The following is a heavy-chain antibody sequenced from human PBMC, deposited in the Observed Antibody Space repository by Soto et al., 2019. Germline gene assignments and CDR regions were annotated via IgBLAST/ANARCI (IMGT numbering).Heavy chain of an antibody. CDR2: IYHSGST. CDR3: XXXGGEYCSGGSCYSAPLIYYYYYMDV. D-gene: IGHD2-15*01. J-gene: IGHJ6*03. CDR1: SGSISSSNW. Sequence: QVQLQESGPGLVKPSGTLSLTCAVSSGSISSSNWWSWVRQPPGKGLEWIGEIYHSGSTNYNPSHERWGNQSAGKFKNQVLLEVXXVAXXXXXXXXXXXXGGEYCSGGSCYSAPLIYYYYYMDVWGKGTTVTVAS. V-gene: IGHV4-4*02.